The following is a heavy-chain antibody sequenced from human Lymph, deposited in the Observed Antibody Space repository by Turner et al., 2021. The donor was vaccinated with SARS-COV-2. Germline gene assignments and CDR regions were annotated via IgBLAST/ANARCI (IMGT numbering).Heavy chain of an antibody. D-gene: IGHD1-26*01. V-gene: IGHV1-69*04. J-gene: IGHJ5*02. CDR3: ARGRLDSFGGGYYSWFDP. Sequence: QVQLVQSGAEVNKPGSSVNVSCKASGGTFSSYAISWVRQAPGEGLEWMGRIIPILGIANYAQKFKGIVTITADKSTSTAYMELSSLRSEDTAVYYCARGRLDSFGGGYYSWFDPWGQGTLVTVSS. CDR2: IIPILGIA. CDR1: GGTFSSYA.